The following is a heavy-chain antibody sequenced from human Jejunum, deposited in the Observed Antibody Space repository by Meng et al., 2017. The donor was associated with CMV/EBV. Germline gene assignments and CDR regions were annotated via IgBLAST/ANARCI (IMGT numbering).Heavy chain of an antibody. V-gene: IGHV1-18*01. CDR1: GYTFTNYG. D-gene: IGHD1-26*01. Sequence: QAELVQSGGEVKKAGGAVKVSCKASGYTFTNYGITWVRQAPGQGLEWMGWISAYNGDTNYAQTLQGRVTMTTDTSTSTAYMELRSLRSDDTAVYYCARVEVGITSGDYWGQGTLVTVSS. CDR2: ISAYNGDT. J-gene: IGHJ4*02. CDR3: ARVEVGITSGDY.